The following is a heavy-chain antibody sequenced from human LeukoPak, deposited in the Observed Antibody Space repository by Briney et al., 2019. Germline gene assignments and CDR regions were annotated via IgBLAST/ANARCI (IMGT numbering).Heavy chain of an antibody. CDR2: INPNSGGT. V-gene: IGHV1-2*02. CDR1: GYTFTGYY. J-gene: IGHJ4*02. CDR3: ARDLGCSSSSCYYASDY. Sequence: ASVKVSCKASGYTFTGYYMHWVRQAPGQGLEWMGWINPNSGGTNYAQKFQGRVTMTRDTSISTAYMELSRLRSDDTAVYYCARDLGCSSSSCYYASDYWGQGTLVTVSS. D-gene: IGHD2-2*01.